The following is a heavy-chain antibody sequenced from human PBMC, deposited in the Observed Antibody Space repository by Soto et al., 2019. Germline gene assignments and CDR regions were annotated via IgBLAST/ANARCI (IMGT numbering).Heavy chain of an antibody. D-gene: IGHD3-22*01. CDR2: INPNSGGT. V-gene: IGHV1-2*02. J-gene: IGHJ4*02. CDR3: ARDADRSYYDSSGYHHY. CDR1: GYTFTGYY. Sequence: ASVKVSCKASGYTFTGYYMHWVRQAPGQGLEWMGWINPNSGGTNYAQKFQGRVTMTRDTSISTAYMELSRLRSDDTAVYYCARDADRSYYDSSGYHHYWGQGTLVTVSS.